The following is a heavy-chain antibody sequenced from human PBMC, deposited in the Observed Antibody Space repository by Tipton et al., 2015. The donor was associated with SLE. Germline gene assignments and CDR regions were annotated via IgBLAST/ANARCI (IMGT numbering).Heavy chain of an antibody. CDR1: GYSISSGYY. Sequence: TLSLTCTVSGYSISSGYYWGWIRQPPGKGLEWIGSIYHSGSTYYNPSLKSRVTISVDTSKNQFSLKLSSVTAADTAVYYCARVVSGSLDYWSQGTLVTVSS. CDR2: IYHSGST. CDR3: ARVVSGSLDY. V-gene: IGHV4-38-2*02. J-gene: IGHJ4*02. D-gene: IGHD3-3*01.